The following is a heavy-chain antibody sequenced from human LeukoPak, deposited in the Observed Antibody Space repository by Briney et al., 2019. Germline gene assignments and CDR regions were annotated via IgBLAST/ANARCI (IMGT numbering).Heavy chain of an antibody. J-gene: IGHJ3*02. CDR1: GFTFSSYG. CDR2: IWYDGSNK. V-gene: IGHV3-33*06. Sequence: GGSLRLSCAASGFTFSSYGMHWVRQAPDKGLEWVAVIWYDGSNKYYADSVKGRFTISRDNSKNTLYLQMNSLRAGDTAVYHCAKDRDYYDSSGYHTDAFDIWGQGTMVTVSS. D-gene: IGHD3-22*01. CDR3: AKDRDYYDSSGYHTDAFDI.